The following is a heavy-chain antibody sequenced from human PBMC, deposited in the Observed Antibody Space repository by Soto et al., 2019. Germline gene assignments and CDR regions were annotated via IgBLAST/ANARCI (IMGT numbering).Heavy chain of an antibody. CDR2: IYYSGST. V-gene: IGHV4-59*08. CDR1: GGSISSYY. CDR3: ARGYDFWSGQNDYYYMDV. D-gene: IGHD3-3*01. Sequence: SETLSLTCTVSGGSISSYYWSWIRQPPGKGLEWIGYIYYSGSTNYNPSLKSRVTISVDTSKNQFSLKLSSVTAADTAVYYCARGYDFWSGQNDYYYMDVWGKGTTVTVSS. J-gene: IGHJ6*03.